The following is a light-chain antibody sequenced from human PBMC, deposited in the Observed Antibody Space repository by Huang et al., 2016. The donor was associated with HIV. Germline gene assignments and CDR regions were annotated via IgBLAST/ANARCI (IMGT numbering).Light chain of an antibody. CDR2: GSF. V-gene: IGKV3-15*01. CDR3: HQYNNWLLS. CDR1: RSVSTN. Sequence: EIVMTQSPATLSVSPGQRVTLSCRANRSVSTNLAWYQQRHGQAPRLLSYGSFTRAPGIPARFSGSGSGTDFSLTISSLQSEDFALYYCHQYNNWLLSFGGGTRV. J-gene: IGKJ4*01.